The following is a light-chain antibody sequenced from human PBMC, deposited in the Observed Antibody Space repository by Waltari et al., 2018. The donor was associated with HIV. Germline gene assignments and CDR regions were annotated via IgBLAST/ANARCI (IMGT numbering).Light chain of an antibody. J-gene: IGLJ2*01. CDR3: TSYAGSDNLML. CDR2: EVY. V-gene: IGLV2-8*01. Sequence: QSGLTQPPTASGSPGQSVTISCSGTSNDVGPYDYVSWYQQHPDKAPRLIIYEVYKRPSGVPDRFSGSKSGNTASLTVSGLQAEDEADYYCTSYAGSDNLMLFGGGTKVTVL. CDR1: SNDVGPYDY.